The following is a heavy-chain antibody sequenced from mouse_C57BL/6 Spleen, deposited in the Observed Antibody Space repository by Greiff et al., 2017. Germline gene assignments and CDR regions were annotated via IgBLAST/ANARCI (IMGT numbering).Heavy chain of an antibody. D-gene: IGHD1-1*01. CDR3: TRDYYGSSYFDY. J-gene: IGHJ2*01. CDR1: GYTFTDYE. V-gene: IGHV1-15*01. Sequence: QVQLQQSGAELVRPGASVTLSCKASGYTFTDYEMHWVKQTPVHGLEWIGAIDPETGGTAYNQKFKGKAILTADKSSSTAYMELRSLTSEDSAVXYCTRDYYGSSYFDYWGQGTTLTVSS. CDR2: IDPETGGT.